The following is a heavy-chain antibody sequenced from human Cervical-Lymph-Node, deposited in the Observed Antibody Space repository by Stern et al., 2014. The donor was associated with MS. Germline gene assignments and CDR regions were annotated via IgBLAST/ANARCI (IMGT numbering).Heavy chain of an antibody. D-gene: IGHD2-2*02. J-gene: IGHJ4*02. Sequence: QVQLVQSGAEVKKPGSSVKVSCKTSGGTFNNYAITWVRQAPGQGLEWMGGIIPILGTTNYARKFQGRVTMPADRSTNTAYMDLSSLSSEDTAIYFCARDSRSYCSSTSCYRGFDYWGQGTLITVSS. CDR3: ARDSRSYCSSTSCYRGFDY. CDR1: GGTFNNYA. CDR2: IIPILGTT. V-gene: IGHV1-69*06.